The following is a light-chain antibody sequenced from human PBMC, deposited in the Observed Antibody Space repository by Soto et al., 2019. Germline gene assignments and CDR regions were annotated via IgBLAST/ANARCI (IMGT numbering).Light chain of an antibody. Sequence: AIPMTLYPSSFSASTGDRVTITCRASQGISSYLAWYQQKPGKAPKLLIYAASTLQSGVPSRFSGSGSGTDFTLTISCLQSEDFATNYCQQYYSYPMITFGQGTRLEIK. V-gene: IGKV1-8*01. J-gene: IGKJ5*01. CDR2: AAS. CDR1: QGISSY. CDR3: QQYYSYPMIT.